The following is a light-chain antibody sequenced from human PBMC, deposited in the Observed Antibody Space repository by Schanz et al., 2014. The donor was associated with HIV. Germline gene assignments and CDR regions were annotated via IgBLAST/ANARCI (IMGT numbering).Light chain of an antibody. V-gene: IGLV1-44*01. CDR2: SNN. Sequence: QSVLTQPPSASGTPGQRVTISCSGSSSNIGSNTVNWYQQLPGTAPKLLIYSNNQRPSGVPDRFSGSKSGTSASLAISGLHSEDEADYHCAAWDDSLNGRVFGGGTKLTVL. J-gene: IGLJ2*01. CDR3: AAWDDSLNGRV. CDR1: SSNIGSNT.